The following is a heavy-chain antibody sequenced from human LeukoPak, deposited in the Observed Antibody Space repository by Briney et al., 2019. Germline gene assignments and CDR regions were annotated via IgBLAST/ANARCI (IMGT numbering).Heavy chain of an antibody. J-gene: IGHJ5*02. CDR2: ISGSGGST. CDR1: GFTFSSYA. D-gene: IGHD3-22*01. CDR3: AKGDDYYDSSGYLA. Sequence: GGSLRPSCAASGFTFSSYAMSWVRQAPGKGLGWVSAISGSGGSTYYADSVKGRFTISRDNSKNTLYLQMNSLRAEDTAVYYCAKGDDYYDSSGYLAWGQGTLVTVSS. V-gene: IGHV3-23*01.